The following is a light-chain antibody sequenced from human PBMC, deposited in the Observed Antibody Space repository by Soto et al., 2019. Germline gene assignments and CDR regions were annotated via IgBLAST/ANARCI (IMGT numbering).Light chain of an antibody. Sequence: QPVLTQPPSVSGPPGQRVTIPCTGSSSNIGSFYDVHWYQQLPGTVPKLLIYGDNNRPSGVPDRFSGSKSGTSASLAITGLQPEDEADYYCQSYDNSLSHVVFGGGTKLTVL. CDR1: SSNIGSFYD. CDR3: QSYDNSLSHVV. V-gene: IGLV1-40*01. CDR2: GDN. J-gene: IGLJ2*01.